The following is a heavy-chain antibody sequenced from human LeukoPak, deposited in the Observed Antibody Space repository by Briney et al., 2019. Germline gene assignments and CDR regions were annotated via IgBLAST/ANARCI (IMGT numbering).Heavy chain of an antibody. V-gene: IGHV1-2*02. CDR1: GYTFTGYY. CDR3: ARGDYDILTGYYHPYYFDY. D-gene: IGHD3-9*01. CDR2: INPNSGGT. J-gene: IGHJ4*02. Sequence: GASVKVSCKASGYTFTGYYMHWVRQAPGQGLEWMGWINPNSGGTNYAQKFQGRVTMTRDTSISTAYMELSRLRSDDTAVYYCARGDYDILTGYYHPYYFDYWGQGTLVTVSS.